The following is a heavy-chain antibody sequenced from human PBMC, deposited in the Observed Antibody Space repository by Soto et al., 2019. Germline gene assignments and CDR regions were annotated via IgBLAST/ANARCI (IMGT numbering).Heavy chain of an antibody. CDR2: IRSNAYGGTA. CDR1: GFTLSDYA. D-gene: IGHD2-21*01. CDR3: SRDLSPPSSCGGDCYGMDV. J-gene: IGHJ6*02. Sequence: GGSLRLSCTAFGFTLSDYAMTWVRQAPGKGLEWVGFIRSNAYGGTAEYAATVKGRFAISRDDSKSIAYLQMNSLKSDDTALFYCSRDLSPPSSCGGDCYGMDVWGQGTTVTVSS. V-gene: IGHV3-49*04.